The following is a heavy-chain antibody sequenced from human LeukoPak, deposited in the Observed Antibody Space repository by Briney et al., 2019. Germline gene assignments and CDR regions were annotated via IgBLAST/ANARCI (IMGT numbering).Heavy chain of an antibody. CDR1: GFTFSSYA. Sequence: GGSLRLSCAASGFTFSSYAMSWVRQAPGKGLEWVSGITSSGTYRYYAGSVKGRFTISRDNSKDTLYLEMNSLRDEDTAIYYCARDEDPYSISWYLFDYWGQGTLVAVS. V-gene: IGHV3-23*01. CDR2: ITSSGTYR. J-gene: IGHJ4*02. CDR3: ARDEDPYSISWYLFDY. D-gene: IGHD6-13*01.